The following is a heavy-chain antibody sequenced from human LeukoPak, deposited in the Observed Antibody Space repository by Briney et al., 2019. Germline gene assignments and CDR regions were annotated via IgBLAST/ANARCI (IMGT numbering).Heavy chain of an antibody. CDR2: IKSKTDGGTT. Sequence: GGSLRLSCAASGFTFSNAWMSWVRQAPGKGLEWVGRIKSKTDGGTTDYAAPVKCRFTISRADSKNTLYLQMKSLKTEDMAVYYCTTAFYFWSGDYVAAGTGGFDYWGQGTLVTVSS. CDR1: GFTFSNAW. V-gene: IGHV3-15*01. J-gene: IGHJ4*02. CDR3: TTAFYFWSGDYVAAGTGGFDY. D-gene: IGHD3-3*01.